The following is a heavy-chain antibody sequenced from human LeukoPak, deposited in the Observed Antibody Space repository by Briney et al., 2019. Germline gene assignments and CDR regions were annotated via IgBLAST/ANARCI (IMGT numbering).Heavy chain of an antibody. CDR2: ISSTSTYI. Sequence: GGSLRHSRAASGFIFSSYSMNWVRHAPGKGRGWGSSISSTSTYIHYADTLKGRFNISRDNAMNSLYLQINSLRVEDTAVYYCARVQRGEMATFDYWGQGTLVTVSS. J-gene: IGHJ4*02. V-gene: IGHV3-21*01. D-gene: IGHD5-24*01. CDR3: ARVQRGEMATFDY. CDR1: GFIFSSYS.